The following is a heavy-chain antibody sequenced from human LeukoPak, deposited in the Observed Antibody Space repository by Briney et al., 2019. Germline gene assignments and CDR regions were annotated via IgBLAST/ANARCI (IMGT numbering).Heavy chain of an antibody. V-gene: IGHV4-39*07. CDR2: IYYSGSS. D-gene: IGHD3-22*01. CDR1: GGSISSRSYY. Sequence: PSETLSLTCTVSGGSISSRSYYWGWIRQPPGKGLEWIGSIYYSGSSYNNPSLKSRVTISVDTSKNQFSLKLSSVTAADTAVYFCARQRTDDSSGSLEYWGQGTLVTVSS. J-gene: IGHJ4*02. CDR3: ARQRTDDSSGSLEY.